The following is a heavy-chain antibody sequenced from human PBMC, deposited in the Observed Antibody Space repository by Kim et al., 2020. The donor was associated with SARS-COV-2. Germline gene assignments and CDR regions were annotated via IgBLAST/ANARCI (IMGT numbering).Heavy chain of an antibody. CDR3: AKDRGRVVATIIDY. D-gene: IGHD5-12*01. V-gene: IGHV3-33*06. Sequence: GGSLRLSCAASGFTFSSYAMHWVRQAPGKGLEWVAVIWYDGSNKYYADSVKGRFTISRDNSKNTLYLQMNSLRAEDTALYYCAKDRGRVVATIIDYWGQG. J-gene: IGHJ4*02. CDR1: GFTFSSYA. CDR2: IWYDGSNK.